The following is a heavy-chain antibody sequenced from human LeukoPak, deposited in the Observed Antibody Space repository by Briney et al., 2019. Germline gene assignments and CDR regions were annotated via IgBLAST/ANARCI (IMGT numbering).Heavy chain of an antibody. CDR2: IYYSGST. V-gene: IGHV4-34*01. J-gene: IGHJ4*02. CDR1: GGSFSGYY. D-gene: IGHD3-22*01. CDR3: ASYYYGSSGLQMGIYFDY. Sequence: SETLSLTCAVYGGSFSGYYWSWIRQPPGKGLEWIGSIYYSGSTYYNPSLKSRVTISVDTSKNQFSLKLSSVTAADTAVYYCASYYYGSSGLQMGIYFDYWGQGTLVTVSS.